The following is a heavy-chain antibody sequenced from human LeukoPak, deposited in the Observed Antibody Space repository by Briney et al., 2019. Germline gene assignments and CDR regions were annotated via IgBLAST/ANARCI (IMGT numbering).Heavy chain of an antibody. CDR1: GGTFSIYA. CDR3: ARGSEMATITGDAFDI. V-gene: IGHV1-69*13. CDR2: IIPIFGTA. Sequence: AASVKVSCKASGGTFSIYAISWVRQAPGQGLEWMGGIIPIFGTANYAQKFQGRVTITADESTSTAYMELSSLRSEDTAVYYCARGSEMATITGDAFDIWGQGTMVTVSS. J-gene: IGHJ3*02. D-gene: IGHD5-24*01.